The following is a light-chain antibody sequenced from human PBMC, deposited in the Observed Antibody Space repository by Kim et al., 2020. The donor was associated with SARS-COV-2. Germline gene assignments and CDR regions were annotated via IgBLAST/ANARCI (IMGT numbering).Light chain of an antibody. CDR2: GKN. CDR3: NSRGSNDNVL. Sequence: DVGQTVRITCQGDSLRSYYATWYQQKPGQAPIVVIYGKNNRPSGSPDRFSGSSSGDTASLTITGTQAGDEADYYCNSRGSNDNVLFGGGTKLTVL. J-gene: IGLJ2*01. V-gene: IGLV3-19*01. CDR1: SLRSYY.